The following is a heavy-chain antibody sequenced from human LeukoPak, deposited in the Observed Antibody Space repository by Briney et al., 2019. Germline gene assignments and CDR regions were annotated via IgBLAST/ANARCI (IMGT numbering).Heavy chain of an antibody. CDR1: GFAFSSYA. V-gene: IGHV3-23*01. J-gene: IGHJ3*02. CDR3: AKTSSGWYDAFDI. Sequence: GGSLRLSCAATGFAFSSYAMSWVRQAPGKGLEWVSAISGSGGSTYYADSVKGRFTISRDNSKNTLYLQMNSLRAEDTAVYYCAKTSSGWYDAFDIWGQGTMVTVSS. D-gene: IGHD6-19*01. CDR2: ISGSGGST.